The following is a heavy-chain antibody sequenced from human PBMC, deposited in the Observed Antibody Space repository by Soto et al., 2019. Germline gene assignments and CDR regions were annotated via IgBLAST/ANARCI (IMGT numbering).Heavy chain of an antibody. V-gene: IGHV1-69*13. CDR2: IIPIFGTA. J-gene: IGHJ5*02. CDR1: GGTFSSYA. D-gene: IGHD6-19*01. Sequence: GASVKVSRKASGGTFSSYAISWVRQAPGQGLEWMGGIIPIFGTANYAQKFQGRVTITADESTSTAYMELSSLRSEDTAVYYCARTVASKPGIAVAGPGGFDPWGQGTLVTVSS. CDR3: ARTVASKPGIAVAGPGGFDP.